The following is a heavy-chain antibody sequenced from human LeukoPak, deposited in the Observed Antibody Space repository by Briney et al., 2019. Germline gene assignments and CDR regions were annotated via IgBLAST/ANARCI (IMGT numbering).Heavy chain of an antibody. Sequence: PGGSLRLSCAASGFTFSSYAMSSVRQAPGKGLEWVSAISGSGGSTYYADSVKGRFTISRDNSKNTLYLQMNSLRAEDTAVYYCAKAQRANPYYFDYWGQGTLVTVSS. CDR2: ISGSGGST. J-gene: IGHJ4*02. CDR3: AKAQRANPYYFDY. V-gene: IGHV3-23*01. D-gene: IGHD2-2*01. CDR1: GFTFSSYA.